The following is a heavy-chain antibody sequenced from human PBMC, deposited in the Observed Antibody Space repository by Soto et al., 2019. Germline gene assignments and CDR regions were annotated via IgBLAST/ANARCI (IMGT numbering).Heavy chain of an antibody. CDR1: GYIFTSYV. J-gene: IGHJ4*01. CDR2: ISAYKGDT. V-gene: IGHV1-18*01. D-gene: IGHD6-19*01. Sequence: VAAVKCSFKASGYIFTSYVISWVRLAPGQGLECMGWISAYKGDTKYARIVQGRVQMTTDTSTRTSYMELRSLTSDDTAIYYCARVDVAGPSPPIHASDYWG. CDR3: ARVDVAGPSPPIHASDY.